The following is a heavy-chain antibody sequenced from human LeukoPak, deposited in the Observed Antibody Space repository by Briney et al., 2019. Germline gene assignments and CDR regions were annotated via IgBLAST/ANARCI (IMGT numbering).Heavy chain of an antibody. CDR3: ARAWSYSTGWYNY. CDR1: GFSFSTYW. V-gene: IGHV3-7*04. CDR2: IKQDGSEK. J-gene: IGHJ4*02. D-gene: IGHD6-19*01. Sequence: GGSLRLSCAASGFSFSTYWMSWVRQAPGKGLEWVANIKQDGSEKYYVDSVKGRFTISRDNAKNSLYLQMNSLRVEDTAVYYCARAWSYSTGWYNYWGQRTLVTVSS.